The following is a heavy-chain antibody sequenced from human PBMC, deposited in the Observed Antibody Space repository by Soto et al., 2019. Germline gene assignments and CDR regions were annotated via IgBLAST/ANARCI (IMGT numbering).Heavy chain of an antibody. J-gene: IGHJ1*01. V-gene: IGHV4-34*01. Sequence: PSETLSLTCAVYGGSFSGYHWSWIRQPPGKGLEWIGEINHSGSTNYNPSLKSRVTISVDTSKNQFSLKLSSVTAADTAVYYCANSPRYSSSWYPYFQHWGQGTLVTVSS. D-gene: IGHD6-13*01. CDR2: INHSGST. CDR1: GGSFSGYH. CDR3: ANSPRYSSSWYPYFQH.